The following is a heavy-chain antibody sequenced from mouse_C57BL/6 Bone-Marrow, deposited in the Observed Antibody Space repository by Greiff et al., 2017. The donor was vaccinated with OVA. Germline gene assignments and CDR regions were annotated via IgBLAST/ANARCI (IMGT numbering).Heavy chain of an antibody. J-gene: IGHJ1*03. V-gene: IGHV15-2*01. Sequence: QVQLQQSGSELRSPGSSVKLSCKDSDSEFFPIAYMSWVRQKPGHGFECIGGILPSIGSTIYGEKFEDKATLDADTLSNTAYLELNSLTSEDSAIYYCARRESYGNWKYFDVWGTGTTVTVSS. CDR2: ILPSIGST. D-gene: IGHD2-1*01. CDR1: DSEFFPIAY. CDR3: ARRESYGNWKYFDV.